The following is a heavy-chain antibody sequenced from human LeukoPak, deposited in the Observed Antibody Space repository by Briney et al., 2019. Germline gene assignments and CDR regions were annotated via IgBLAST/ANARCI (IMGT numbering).Heavy chain of an antibody. CDR1: GGTFSSYA. CDR3: ARGGLVLLWFGELYFGGHDAFDI. V-gene: IGHV1-2*02. CDR2: INPNSGGT. Sequence: ASVKVSCKASGGTFSSYAISWVRQAPGQGLEWMGWINPNSGGTNYAQKFQGRVTMTRDTSISTAYMELSRLRSDDTAVYYCARGGLVLLWFGELYFGGHDAFDIWGQGTMVTVSS. J-gene: IGHJ3*02. D-gene: IGHD3-10*01.